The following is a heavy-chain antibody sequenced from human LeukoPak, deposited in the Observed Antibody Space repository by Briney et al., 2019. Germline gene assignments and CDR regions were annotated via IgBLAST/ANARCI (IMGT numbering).Heavy chain of an antibody. J-gene: IGHJ4*02. CDR3: ARVAGGNGYSGGCLDF. CDR1: GFTFSHYG. CDR2: IWYDGSNE. V-gene: IGHV3-33*01. Sequence: GRSLRLSCAASGFTFSHYGIHSVRQAPGKGLEWVAVIWYDGSNEDYADSVKGRFTISRDNSKNTVSLQMNSLRAEDTAIYYCARVAGGNGYSGGCLDFWGQGTLVTVST. D-gene: IGHD5-24*01.